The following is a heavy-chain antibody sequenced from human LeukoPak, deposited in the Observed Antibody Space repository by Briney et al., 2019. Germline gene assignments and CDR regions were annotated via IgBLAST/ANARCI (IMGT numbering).Heavy chain of an antibody. CDR3: ARFYGDYQNYFDY. V-gene: IGHV4-30-2*01. D-gene: IGHD4-17*01. J-gene: IGHJ4*02. CDR1: GGSFSGYS. CDR2: IYRSGST. Sequence: SETLSLTCAVYGGSFSGYSWSWIRQPPGKGLEWIGYIYRSGSTYYNPSLKSRVTISVDRSKNQFSLRLSSVTAADAAMYYCARFYGDYQNYFDYWGQGTLVTVSS.